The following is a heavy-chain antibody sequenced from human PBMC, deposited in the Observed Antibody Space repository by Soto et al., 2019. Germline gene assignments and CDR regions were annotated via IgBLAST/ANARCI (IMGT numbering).Heavy chain of an antibody. D-gene: IGHD3-16*01. V-gene: IGHV4-4*07. CDR3: AKDVASRRGFDP. CDR2: MQHTGNT. Sequence: QVQLQESGPGLVKPSETLSLTCAVSGASIRSYHWRWIRQPAGKGLEWIGRMQHTGNTNYNPSLKSRVTMSVDTSKNQISLKMTSVTAADTAVYFCAKDVASRRGFDPWGQGIVVIVSS. J-gene: IGHJ5*02. CDR1: GASIRSYH.